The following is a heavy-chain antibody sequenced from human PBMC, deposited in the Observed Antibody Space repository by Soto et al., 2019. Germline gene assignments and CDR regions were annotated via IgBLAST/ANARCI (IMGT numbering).Heavy chain of an antibody. Sequence: SETLSLTCTVSGGSISSYYWSWIRQPPGKGLEWIGYIYYSGSTNYNPSLKSRVTISVDTSKNQFSLKLSSVTAADTAVYYCARENSYRSGWSYYYYMDVWGKGTTGTVSS. D-gene: IGHD6-19*01. CDR2: IYYSGST. J-gene: IGHJ6*03. CDR1: GGSISSYY. CDR3: ARENSYRSGWSYYYYMDV. V-gene: IGHV4-59*01.